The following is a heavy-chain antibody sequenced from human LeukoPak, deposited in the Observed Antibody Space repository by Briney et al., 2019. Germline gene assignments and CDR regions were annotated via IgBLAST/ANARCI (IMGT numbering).Heavy chain of an antibody. V-gene: IGHV1-69*01. Sequence: ASVKVSCKASGGTFSSYAISWVRQAPGQGLEWMGGIIPIFGTANYAQKFQGRVTITADESTSTAYMELSSLRSEDTAVYYCARDRSEDIVVVPAAIRQYYYMDVWGKGTTVTVSS. CDR3: ARDRSEDIVVVPAAIRQYYYMDV. CDR1: GGTFSSYA. CDR2: IIPIFGTA. J-gene: IGHJ6*03. D-gene: IGHD2-2*02.